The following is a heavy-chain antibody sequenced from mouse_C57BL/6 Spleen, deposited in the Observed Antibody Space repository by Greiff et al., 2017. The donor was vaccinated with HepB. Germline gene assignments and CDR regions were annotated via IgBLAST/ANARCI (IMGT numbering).Heavy chain of an antibody. CDR2: ISDGGSYT. V-gene: IGHV5-4*01. D-gene: IGHD2-3*01. CDR3: ARDRVYDGYLAYAMDD. J-gene: IGHJ4*01. Sequence: EVKVVESGGGLVKPGGSLKLSCAASGFTFSSYAMSWVRQTPEKRLEWVATISDGGSYTYYPDNVKGRFPISRDNAKNNLYLQRSHLKSEDTAMYYCARDRVYDGYLAYAMDDWGQGTSVTVSS. CDR1: GFTFSSYA.